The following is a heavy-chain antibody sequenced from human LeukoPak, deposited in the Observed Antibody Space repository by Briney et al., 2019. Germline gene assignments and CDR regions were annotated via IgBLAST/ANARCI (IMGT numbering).Heavy chain of an antibody. Sequence: PSETLSLTCTVSGGSISSYYWSWIRQPAGRGLEWIGRIYTSGSTNYNPSLKSRVTMSVDTSNNQCSLKLSSVTAADTAVYYCARMGSIAARPAYFDYWGQGTLVTVSS. CDR3: ARMGSIAARPAYFDY. V-gene: IGHV4-4*07. J-gene: IGHJ4*02. CDR1: GGSISSYY. D-gene: IGHD6-6*01. CDR2: IYTSGST.